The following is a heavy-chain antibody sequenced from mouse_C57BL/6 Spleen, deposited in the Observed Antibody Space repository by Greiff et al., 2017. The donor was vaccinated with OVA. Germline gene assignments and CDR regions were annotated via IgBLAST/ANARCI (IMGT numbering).Heavy chain of an antibody. CDR3: ARREDYDVGAMDY. CDR2: IHPNSGST. Sequence: QVQLQQPGAELVKPGASVKLSCKASGYTFTSYWMHWVKQRPGQGLEWIGMIHPNSGSTNYNEKFKSKATLTVDKSSSTAYMQLSSLTSEDSAVYYCARREDYDVGAMDYWGQGTSVTVSS. V-gene: IGHV1-64*01. CDR1: GYTFTSYW. D-gene: IGHD2-4*01. J-gene: IGHJ4*01.